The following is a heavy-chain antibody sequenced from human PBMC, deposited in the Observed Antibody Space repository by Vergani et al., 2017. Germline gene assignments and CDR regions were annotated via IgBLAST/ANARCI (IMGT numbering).Heavy chain of an antibody. CDR3: ARDADGSGSYPSFDY. D-gene: IGHD3-10*01. CDR2: ISSSGSTI. Sequence: VQLVESGGGVVQPGRSLRLSCAASGFTFSSYEMNWVRQAPGKGLEWVSYISSSGSTIYYADSVKGRFTISRDNAKNSLYLQMNSLRAEDTAVYYCARDADGSGSYPSFDYWGQGTLVTVSS. J-gene: IGHJ4*02. CDR1: GFTFSSYE. V-gene: IGHV3-48*03.